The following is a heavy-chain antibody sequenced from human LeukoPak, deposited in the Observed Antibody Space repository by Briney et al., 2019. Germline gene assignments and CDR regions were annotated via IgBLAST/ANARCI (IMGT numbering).Heavy chain of an antibody. J-gene: IGHJ4*02. CDR3: ASFPLGGYNSMAGY. Sequence: SETLSLTCAVYGGSFSGYYRSWIRQPPGKGLEWIGEINHSGSTNYNPSLKSRVTTSVDTSKNQFSLKLSSVTAADTAVYYCASFPLGGYNSMAGYWGQGTLVTVSS. CDR2: INHSGST. V-gene: IGHV4-34*01. D-gene: IGHD5-24*01. CDR1: GGSFSGYY.